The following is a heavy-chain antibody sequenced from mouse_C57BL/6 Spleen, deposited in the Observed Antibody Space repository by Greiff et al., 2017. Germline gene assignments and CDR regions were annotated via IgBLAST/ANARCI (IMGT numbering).Heavy chain of an antibody. CDR2: IDPSDSYT. CDR3: ARYDDRLDY. D-gene: IGHD2-3*01. Sequence: QVQLQQPGAELVKPGASVKLSCKASGYTFTSYWMQWVKQRPGQGLEWIGEIDPSDSYTNYNQKFKGKSTLTVDTSSSTAYMQLSSLTSEDSAVYYCARYDDRLDYWGQGTTLTVSS. J-gene: IGHJ2*01. CDR1: GYTFTSYW. V-gene: IGHV1-50*01.